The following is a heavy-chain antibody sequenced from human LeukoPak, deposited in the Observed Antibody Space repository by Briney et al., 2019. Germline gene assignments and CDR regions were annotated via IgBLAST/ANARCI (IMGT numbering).Heavy chain of an antibody. CDR1: GYTFTSYG. J-gene: IGHJ3*02. D-gene: IGHD4-17*01. Sequence: SVKVSCKASGYTFTSYGISWVRQAPGQGLEWMGGIIPIFGTANYAQKFQGRVTITADESTSTAYMELSSLRSEDTAVYYCARVISGVTVTTSGGTDAFDIWGQGTMVTVSS. V-gene: IGHV1-69*13. CDR3: ARVISGVTVTTSGGTDAFDI. CDR2: IIPIFGTA.